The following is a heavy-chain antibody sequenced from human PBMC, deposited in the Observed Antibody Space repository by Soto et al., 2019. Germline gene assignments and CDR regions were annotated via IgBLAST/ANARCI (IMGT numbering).Heavy chain of an antibody. J-gene: IGHJ6*02. V-gene: IGHV3-30*09. CDR3: ARRAWDSYYAIEV. Sequence: VQLVESGGGKVQPGRSLRLSCAASGFKYTDFALHWVRQAPGKRLEWVAIISYAGSDKYYADSVKSRFVISRDNPKNPRNLEMNSLRPEDTAVYFCARRAWDSYYAIEVWGQGTTVTVFS. D-gene: IGHD3-22*01. CDR2: ISYAGSDK. CDR1: GFKYTDFA.